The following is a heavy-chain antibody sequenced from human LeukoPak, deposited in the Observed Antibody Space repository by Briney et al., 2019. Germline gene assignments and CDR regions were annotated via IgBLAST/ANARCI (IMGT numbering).Heavy chain of an antibody. V-gene: IGHV3-23*01. D-gene: IGHD6-13*01. CDR2: ISGSGGST. CDR3: ARDTSSSWYSGPARSRRTPYYFDY. Sequence: QTGGSLRLSCAASGFTFSSYAMSWVRQAPGKGLEWVSAISGSGGSTYYADSVKGRFTISRDNSKNTLYLQMNSLRAEDTAVYYCARDTSSSWYSGPARSRRTPYYFDYWGQGTLVTVSS. CDR1: GFTFSSYA. J-gene: IGHJ4*02.